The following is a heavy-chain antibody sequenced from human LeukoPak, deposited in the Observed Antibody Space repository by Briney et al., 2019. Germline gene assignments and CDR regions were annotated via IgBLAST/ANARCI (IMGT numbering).Heavy chain of an antibody. J-gene: IGHJ6*02. Sequence: GGSLRLSCAAAGFTVISNYMSWVRQAPGNGLELVSVIYSGGSTYYADSVKGRFNISRDNSKNTLYLQMNSLRAEDTAMYYCATPTTLAGGYYYYYGMDVWGQGTTVTVSS. CDR2: IYSGGST. V-gene: IGHV3-66*01. D-gene: IGHD4-23*01. CDR1: GFTVISNY. CDR3: ATPTTLAGGYYYYYGMDV.